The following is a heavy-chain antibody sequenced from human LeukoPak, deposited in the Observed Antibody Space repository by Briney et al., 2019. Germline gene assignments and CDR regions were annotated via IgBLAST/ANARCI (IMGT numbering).Heavy chain of an antibody. D-gene: IGHD2-15*01. CDR3: ARDCSGGSCYSEAPHPHWFDP. V-gene: IGHV1-18*04. Sequence: ASVKVSCKASGYPFTSYGISWVRQAPGQGLEWMGWISAYNGNTNYAQKLQGRVTMTTDTSTSTAYMELRSLRSDDTAVYYCARDCSGGSCYSEAPHPHWFDPWGQGTLVTVSS. CDR1: GYPFTSYG. CDR2: ISAYNGNT. J-gene: IGHJ5*02.